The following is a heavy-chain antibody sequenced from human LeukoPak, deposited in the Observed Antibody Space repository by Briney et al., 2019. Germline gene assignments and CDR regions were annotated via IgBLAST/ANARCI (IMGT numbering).Heavy chain of an antibody. Sequence: PSETLSLTCTVSGGSISSSSYYWGWIRQPPGKGLEWIGNIYHSGNTYYNSSLKSRVTISVDTSKNQFSLKLSSVTAADTAVYYCAGGGIASYYYFYMDVWGKGTTVTVSS. D-gene: IGHD6-13*01. V-gene: IGHV4-39*07. CDR3: AGGGIASYYYFYMDV. J-gene: IGHJ6*03. CDR1: GGSISSSSYY. CDR2: IYHSGNT.